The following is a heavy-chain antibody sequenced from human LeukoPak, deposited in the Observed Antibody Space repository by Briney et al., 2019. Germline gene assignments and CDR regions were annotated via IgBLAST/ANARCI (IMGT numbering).Heavy chain of an antibody. CDR3: ARDWYCSSSICYTDRNWFDP. CDR1: GFTFSDYY. V-gene: IGHV3-11*05. CDR2: ISTTSSYT. D-gene: IGHD2-2*02. Sequence: GGSLRLSCAASGFTFSDYYMSWIRQAPGKGLEWVSYISTTSSYTDYADFVRGRFTISRDNAKNLLYLQMNSLRPEDTAVYYCARDWYCSSSICYTDRNWFDPWGQGTLVTVSS. J-gene: IGHJ5*02.